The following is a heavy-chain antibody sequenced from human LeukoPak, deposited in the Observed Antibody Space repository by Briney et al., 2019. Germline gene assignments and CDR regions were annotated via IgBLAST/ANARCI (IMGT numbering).Heavy chain of an antibody. CDR1: GGSISSSSYY. D-gene: IGHD2-15*01. J-gene: IGHJ2*01. CDR3: ARQVGVCSGGSCYRSYWYFDL. Sequence: SETLSLTCTVSGGSISSSSYYWGWIRQPPGKGLEWIESIYYSGSTYYNPSLKSRVTISVDTSKNQFSLKLSSVTAADTAVYYCARQVGVCSGGSCYRSYWYFDLWGRVTLVTVSS. V-gene: IGHV4-39*01. CDR2: IYYSGST.